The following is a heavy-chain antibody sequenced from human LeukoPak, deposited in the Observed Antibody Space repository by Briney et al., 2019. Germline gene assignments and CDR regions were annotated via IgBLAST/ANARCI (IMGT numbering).Heavy chain of an antibody. D-gene: IGHD4-17*01. CDR1: GFTFNHYA. V-gene: IGHV3-30*04. Sequence: GRSLRLSCTASGFTFNHYAMHWVRQAPGKGLEWMAVISYDGSNKDYADSVKGRFTISRDNSNLTMYLQINSLRGEDTAVYYCARGSSWYGDPRGFDNWGQGALVTVSS. J-gene: IGHJ4*02. CDR3: ARGSSWYGDPRGFDN. CDR2: ISYDGSNK.